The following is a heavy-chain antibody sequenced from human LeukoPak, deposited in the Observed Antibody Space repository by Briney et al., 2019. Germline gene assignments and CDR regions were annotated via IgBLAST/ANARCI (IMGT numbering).Heavy chain of an antibody. CDR1: GFTFSSCA. D-gene: IGHD3-16*01. J-gene: IGHJ4*02. CDR3: ARGGIRQVPFDY. CDR2: ISYDGSNK. V-gene: IGHV3-30*04. Sequence: PGGSLRLSCAASGFTFSSCAMHWVRQAPGKGLEWVAIISYDGSNKYYADSMKGQFTISRDNSKNTLYLQMNSLRAEDTAVYYCARGGIRQVPFDYWGQGTLVTVSS.